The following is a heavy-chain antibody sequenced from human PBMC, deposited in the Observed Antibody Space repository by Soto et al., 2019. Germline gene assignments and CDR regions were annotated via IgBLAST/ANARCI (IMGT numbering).Heavy chain of an antibody. V-gene: IGHV3-33*01. Sequence: QVQLVESGGGVVQPGRSLRLSCAASGFTFSSYGLHWVRQAPGKGLEWVAVIWYDGSNKYYADSVKGRFTISRDNSKNTLYLQMNSLRAEDTAVYYCARGQEPDPIYNWFDPWGQGTLVTVSS. CDR1: GFTFSSYG. D-gene: IGHD1-1*01. CDR2: IWYDGSNK. CDR3: ARGQEPDPIYNWFDP. J-gene: IGHJ5*02.